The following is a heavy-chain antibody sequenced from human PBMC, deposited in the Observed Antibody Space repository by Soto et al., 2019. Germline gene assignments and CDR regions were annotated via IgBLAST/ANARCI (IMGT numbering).Heavy chain of an antibody. CDR3: AKDAKILDWLPTSYYVDV. CDR2: ISRSGTST. CDR1: GLSFSSYA. Sequence: EVQVLESGGGLAQPGRSLRLSCAVSGLSFSSYAMTWVRQSPGKGLEWVSSISRSGTSTYSADSVRGRFTISRDNSKNTLYLQMNSLRAEDTAVYYCAKDAKILDWLPTSYYVDVWGQGTLVTVSS. D-gene: IGHD3-9*01. V-gene: IGHV3-23*01. J-gene: IGHJ4*02.